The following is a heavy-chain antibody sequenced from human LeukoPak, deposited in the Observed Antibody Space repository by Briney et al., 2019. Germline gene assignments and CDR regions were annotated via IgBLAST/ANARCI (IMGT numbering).Heavy chain of an antibody. J-gene: IGHJ4*02. D-gene: IGHD3-10*01. CDR1: GFPFGSYA. CDR3: ARDGSGSYYNPTFDY. Sequence: GGSWRLSCAAFGFPFGSYAMHGVGQAPGKGLGGGAVLSYDGSNKYYADSVKGRFTISRDNSKNTLYLQMNSLRAEDTAVYYCARDGSGSYYNPTFDYWGQGTLVTVSS. CDR2: LSYDGSNK. V-gene: IGHV3-30*04.